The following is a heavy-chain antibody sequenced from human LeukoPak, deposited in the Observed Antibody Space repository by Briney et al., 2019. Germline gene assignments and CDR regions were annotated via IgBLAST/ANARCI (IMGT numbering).Heavy chain of an antibody. CDR1: GGSISSGGYY. CDR2: IYYSGSA. V-gene: IGHV4-31*03. J-gene: IGHJ3*02. Sequence: TLSLTCTVSGGSISSGGYYWSWIRQHPGKGLEWIGYIYYSGSAFYNPSLMSRVTISVDTSKNQFSLKLSSVTAADTAVYYCARELSSRLAFDIWGQGTMVTVSS. D-gene: IGHD6-13*01. CDR3: ARELSSRLAFDI.